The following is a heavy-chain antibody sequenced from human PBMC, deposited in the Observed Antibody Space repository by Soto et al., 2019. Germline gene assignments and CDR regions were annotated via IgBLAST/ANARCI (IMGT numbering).Heavy chain of an antibody. Sequence: EVQLVESGGGLVQPGGSLRLSCAASGFTFSIYWMHWVRQAPGKGLVWVSRINGDGSATNYADSVKGRFTISRDNAKNTLHLQMNGLRAEDTSLYYCARREATDGVLDFWGQGTLVTFSS. J-gene: IGHJ4*02. V-gene: IGHV3-74*01. CDR1: GFTFSIYW. D-gene: IGHD1-26*01. CDR3: ARREATDGVLDF. CDR2: INGDGSAT.